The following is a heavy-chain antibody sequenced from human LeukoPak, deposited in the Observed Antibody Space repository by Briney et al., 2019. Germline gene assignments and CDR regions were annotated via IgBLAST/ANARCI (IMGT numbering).Heavy chain of an antibody. CDR1: GFTFSSYG. J-gene: IGHJ4*02. Sequence: GGSLRLSCAASGFTFSSYGMHWVRQAPGKGLEGVAVIWYDGSNKYYADSVKGGFTISRDNSKNTLYLQMNSLRADDTAVYYCAKQTITMVRGVVGEGLDYWGQGTLVTVSS. CDR3: AKQTITMVRGVVGEGLDY. D-gene: IGHD3-10*01. CDR2: IWYDGSNK. V-gene: IGHV3-33*06.